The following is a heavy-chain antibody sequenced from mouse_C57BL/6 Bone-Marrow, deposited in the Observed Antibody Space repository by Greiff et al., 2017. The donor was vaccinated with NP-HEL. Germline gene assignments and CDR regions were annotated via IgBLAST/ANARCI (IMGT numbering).Heavy chain of an antibody. V-gene: IGHV1-12*01. Sequence: SGAELVRPGASVKMSCKASGYTFTSYNMHWVKQTPRQGLEWIGAIYPGNGDTSYNQKFKGKATLTVDKSSSTAYMQLSSLTSEDSAVYFCARGSSGYVGYAMDYWGQGTSVTVSS. D-gene: IGHD3-2*02. CDR2: IYPGNGDT. CDR1: GYTFTSYN. CDR3: ARGSSGYVGYAMDY. J-gene: IGHJ4*01.